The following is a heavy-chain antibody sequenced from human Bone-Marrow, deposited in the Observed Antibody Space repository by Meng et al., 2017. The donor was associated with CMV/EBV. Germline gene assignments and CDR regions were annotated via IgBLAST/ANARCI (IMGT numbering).Heavy chain of an antibody. D-gene: IGHD2-2*02. V-gene: IGHV1-2*02. J-gene: IGHJ4*02. CDR2: INPNSGDT. Sequence: ASVKVSCKASGYTFSDHYIHWIRQASGQGLEWMGWINPNSGDTNFAQKFLDRVTMTRDSSISTAYMELSSLRSDDTAIYYCARARYCSRTSCYNFDYWGLGTLVTVSS. CDR1: GYTFSDHY. CDR3: ARARYCSRTSCYNFDY.